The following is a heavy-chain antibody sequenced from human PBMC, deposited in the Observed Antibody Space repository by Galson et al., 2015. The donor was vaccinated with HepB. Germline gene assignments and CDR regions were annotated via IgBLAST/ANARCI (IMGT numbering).Heavy chain of an antibody. CDR1: GFTFSDYA. V-gene: IGHV3-9*01. CDR2: ISWNSGSI. D-gene: IGHD3-16*01. J-gene: IGHJ6*03. CDR3: AKDTGGGNYYYYYMDV. Sequence: SLRLSCAASGFTFSDYAMHWVRQAPGKGLEWVSGISWNSGSIGYADSVKGRFTISRDNAKNSLYLQMNSLRAEDTALYYCAKDTGGGNYYYYYMDVWGKGTTVTVSS.